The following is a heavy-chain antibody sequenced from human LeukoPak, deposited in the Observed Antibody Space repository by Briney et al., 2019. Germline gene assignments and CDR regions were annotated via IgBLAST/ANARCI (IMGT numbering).Heavy chain of an antibody. CDR2: MSGNGDTT. V-gene: IGHV3-23*01. CDR3: ARALGAGFCWASSGY. D-gene: IGHD3-16*01. J-gene: IGHJ4*02. CDR1: GFTFSSYG. Sequence: PGGSLRLSCAASGFTFSSYGISAVRQAPGKGLEWVSAMSGNGDTTYYADSVKGRFTVSRDNSKNKLFLQMNRLRAEDTDVYYCARALGAGFCWASSGYWGQRPLVTVSS.